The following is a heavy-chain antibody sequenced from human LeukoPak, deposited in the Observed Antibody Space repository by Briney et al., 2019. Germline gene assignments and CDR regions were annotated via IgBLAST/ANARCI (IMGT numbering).Heavy chain of an antibody. CDR3: ARTGSGHCTSSSCYTGYYYFYMEV. V-gene: IGHV3-20*04. CDR2: INWDGGST. D-gene: IGHD2-2*02. Sequence: GGSLRLSCAASGFTFEHFGMCWVRQVPGKGLEWVSGINWDGGSTGYADSVKGRFTISRDNARNSLYLQMNSLRAEDTAFYYCARTGSGHCTSSSCYTGYYYFYMEVWGKGTTVTVSS. J-gene: IGHJ6*03. CDR1: GFTFEHFG.